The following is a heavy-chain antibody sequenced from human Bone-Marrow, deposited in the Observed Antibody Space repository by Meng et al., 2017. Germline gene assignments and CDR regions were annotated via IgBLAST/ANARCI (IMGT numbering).Heavy chain of an antibody. CDR2: ISSSGSTI. CDR1: GFTFSDYY. D-gene: IGHD3-22*01. V-gene: IGHV3-11*01. Sequence: LSLTCAASGFTFSDYYMSWIRQAPGKGLEWVSYISSSGSTIYYADSVKGRFTISRDNAKNSLYLQMNSLRAEDTAVYYCARAGYYYDSSGYYRLGYWGQGTLVTVSS. J-gene: IGHJ4*02. CDR3: ARAGYYYDSSGYYRLGY.